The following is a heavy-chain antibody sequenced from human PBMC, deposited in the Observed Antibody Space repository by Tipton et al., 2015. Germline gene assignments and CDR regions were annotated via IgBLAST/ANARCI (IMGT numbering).Heavy chain of an antibody. CDR1: GGSISSGTYY. D-gene: IGHD3-9*01. CDR2: IDHRGSA. V-gene: IGHV4-31*03. Sequence: TLSLTCSVSGGSISSGTYYWTWIRQHPGKGLEWIGYIDHRGSAYYNPSLLSRVTISLDTSRNQFSLKLASVTAADTGVFYCAGSRPGFGPIRFGPWGRGVLVTISS. J-gene: IGHJ5*02. CDR3: AGSRPGFGPIRFGP.